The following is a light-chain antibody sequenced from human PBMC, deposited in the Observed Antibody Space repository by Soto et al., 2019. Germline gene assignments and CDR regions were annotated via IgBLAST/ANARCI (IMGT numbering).Light chain of an antibody. CDR3: QQFRSSPPMYT. CDR1: QSVISNY. Sequence: EIVLTQSPGTLSLSPGERATLSCRASQSVISNYLAWYQQKPGQAPRLLIYGASNRATGIPDRFRGSGSGTDITLTISRLEPEDCAVYYCQQFRSSPPMYTFGQGTKLEIK. V-gene: IGKV3-20*01. CDR2: GAS. J-gene: IGKJ2*01.